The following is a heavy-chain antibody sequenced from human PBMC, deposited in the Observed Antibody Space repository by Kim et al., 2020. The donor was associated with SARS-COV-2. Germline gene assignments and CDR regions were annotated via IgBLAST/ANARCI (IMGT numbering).Heavy chain of an antibody. V-gene: IGHV3-15*01. D-gene: IGHD3-16*01. CDR3: TTEGVF. CDR1: GFTFSKAW. Sequence: GGSLRLSCVGSGFTFSKAWMSWVRQAPGKGLEWVGRVKDKTDGGTTAYAAPVKGRSTISRDDTKNTLYLQMNSLRVEDTGIYYCTTEGVFWGQGTLVTVSS. J-gene: IGHJ4*02. CDR2: VKDKTDGGTT.